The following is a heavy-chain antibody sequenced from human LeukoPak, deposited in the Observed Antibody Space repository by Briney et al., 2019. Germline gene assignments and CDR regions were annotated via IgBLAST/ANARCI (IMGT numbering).Heavy chain of an antibody. V-gene: IGHV3-66*01. CDR2: IYIDGRT. D-gene: IGHD5-24*01. J-gene: IGHJ4*02. CDR1: GFNVNGNY. CDR3: ARDQMGLGPTTVDS. Sequence: GGSLRLSCAASGFNVNGNYMNWVRQAPGKGLEWVSVIYIDGRTYYADSVKGRFIISRDNSKNTLYLQMNSLRADDTAVYYCARDQMGLGPTTVDSWGQGTLVTVSS.